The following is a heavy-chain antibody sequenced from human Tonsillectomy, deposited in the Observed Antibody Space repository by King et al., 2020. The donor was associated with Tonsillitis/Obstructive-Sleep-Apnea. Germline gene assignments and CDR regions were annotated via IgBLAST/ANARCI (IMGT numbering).Heavy chain of an antibody. J-gene: IGHJ4*02. CDR1: GFTFSNFG. Sequence: VQLVESGGGVVQPGRSLRLSCAASGFTFSNFGMHWVRQAPGKGLEWVAVIWYAGSNKYYADSVKGRFTISRDNSKNTLYLQMNNLRAEDTAVYYCARDGAAAERPFDYWGQRTLVTVSS. CDR2: IWYAGSNK. CDR3: ARDGAAAERPFDY. D-gene: IGHD2-15*01. V-gene: IGHV3-33*01.